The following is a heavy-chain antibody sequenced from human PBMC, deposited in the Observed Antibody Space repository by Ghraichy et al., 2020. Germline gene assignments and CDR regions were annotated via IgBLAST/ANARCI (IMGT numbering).Heavy chain of an antibody. J-gene: IGHJ4*02. V-gene: IGHV4-4*07. CDR3: AREDYDFWSGYYYFDY. CDR1: GGSISSYY. CDR2: IYTSGST. D-gene: IGHD3-3*01. Sequence: ESLNISCTVSGGSISSYYWSWIRQPAGKGLEWIGRIYTSGSTNYNPSLKSRVTMSVDTSKNQFSLKLSSVTAADTAVYYCAREDYDFWSGYYYFDYWGQGTLVTVSS.